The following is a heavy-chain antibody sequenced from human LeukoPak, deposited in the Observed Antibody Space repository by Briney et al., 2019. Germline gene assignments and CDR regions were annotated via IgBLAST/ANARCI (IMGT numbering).Heavy chain of an antibody. V-gene: IGHV1-2*02. CDR1: GGTFSGYA. Sequence: GASVKVSCKASGGTFSGYAISWVRQAPGQGLEWMGWINPDSGGINYAQKFQGRVTMTRDTSISTAYMELSRLTSDDTAVYYCARGGYNSSWYWFDPWGQGTLVAVSS. CDR3: ARGGYNSSWYWFDP. J-gene: IGHJ5*02. D-gene: IGHD6-13*01. CDR2: INPDSGGI.